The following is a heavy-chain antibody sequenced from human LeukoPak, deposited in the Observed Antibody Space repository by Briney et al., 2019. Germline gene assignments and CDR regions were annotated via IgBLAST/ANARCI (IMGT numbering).Heavy chain of an antibody. D-gene: IGHD3-3*01. CDR1: GFTFRNYV. Sequence: PGGSLRLSCAASGFTFRNYVIHWVRQAPGKGLKWVAVISYDGSNKYYADSVKGRFTISRDNSKNTLYLQMNSLRAEDTAVYYCARDFFWGMDVWGQGTTVTVSS. CDR2: ISYDGSNK. J-gene: IGHJ6*02. CDR3: ARDFFWGMDV. V-gene: IGHV3-30-3*01.